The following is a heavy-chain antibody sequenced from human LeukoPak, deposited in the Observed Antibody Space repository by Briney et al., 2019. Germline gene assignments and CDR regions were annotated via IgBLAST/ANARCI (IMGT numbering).Heavy chain of an antibody. CDR2: MNRDGSEK. V-gene: IGHV3-7*05. D-gene: IGHD3-3*01. Sequence: GGALRLSCAAPGFTFSPYWMTWVRQAPGKGLEYVATMNRDGSEKYYVDSVKGRFTISRDNSKNSLYLKMDSLRAEDTAVYYCARRIEEWLYLYYWGQGALVTVAS. CDR3: ARRIEEWLYLYY. CDR1: GFTFSPYW. J-gene: IGHJ4*02.